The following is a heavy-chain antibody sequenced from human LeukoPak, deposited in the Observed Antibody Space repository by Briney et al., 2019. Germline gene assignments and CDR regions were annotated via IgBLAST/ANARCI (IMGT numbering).Heavy chain of an antibody. V-gene: IGHV1-46*01. J-gene: IGHJ4*02. D-gene: IGHD2-15*01. CDR2: INPSGGST. Sequence: ASVKVSCKASGYTFTSYYMHWVRQAPGQGLEWMGIINPSGGSTSYAQKFQGRVTMTRDTSTSTVYMELSSLRSEDTAVYYCARERCSGGGCYSVFDYWGQGTLVTVSS. CDR1: GYTFTSYY. CDR3: ARERCSGGGCYSVFDY.